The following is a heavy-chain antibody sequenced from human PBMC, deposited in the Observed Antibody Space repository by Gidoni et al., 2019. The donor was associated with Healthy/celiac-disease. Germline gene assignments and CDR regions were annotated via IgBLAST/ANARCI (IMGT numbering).Heavy chain of an antibody. Sequence: EVQLVESGGGLVQPGGSLRLSCAASGFTFSRYAMHWVRQAPGKGLEYVSAISSKGGSTYYANSVKGRFTISRDNSKNTLYLQMGSLRAEDMAVYYCARGDSTMVREKLFDYWGQGTLVTVSS. CDR3: ARGDSTMVREKLFDY. V-gene: IGHV3-64*01. D-gene: IGHD3-10*01. CDR2: ISSKGGST. J-gene: IGHJ4*02. CDR1: GFTFSRYA.